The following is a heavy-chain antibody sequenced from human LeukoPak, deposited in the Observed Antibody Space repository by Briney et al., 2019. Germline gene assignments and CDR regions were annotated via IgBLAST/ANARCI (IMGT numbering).Heavy chain of an antibody. J-gene: IGHJ5*02. V-gene: IGHV4-39*01. CDR3: TKNDVGDYGT. CDR1: GASISRTTYY. D-gene: IGHD4-17*01. Sequence: SETLSLTCSVSGASISRTTYYWGWIRQPPGEGLEWIGSVFHTGTAYYNPSLRSRVTLSVDTSKNQFSLKMSSVTAADTAVYYCTKNDVGDYGTWGQGTLVAVSS. CDR2: VFHTGTA.